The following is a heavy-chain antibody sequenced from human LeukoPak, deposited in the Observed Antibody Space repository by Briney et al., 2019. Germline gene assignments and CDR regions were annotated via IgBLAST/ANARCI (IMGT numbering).Heavy chain of an antibody. Sequence: SETLSLTCAVYGGSFSGYYWSWIRQPPGKGLEWTGEINHSGSTNYNPSLKSRVTISVDTSKNQFSLKLSSVTAADTAVYYCARAPMTTVTRNWFDPWGQGTLVTVSS. CDR2: INHSGST. V-gene: IGHV4-34*01. CDR1: GGSFSGYY. D-gene: IGHD4-17*01. J-gene: IGHJ5*02. CDR3: ARAPMTTVTRNWFDP.